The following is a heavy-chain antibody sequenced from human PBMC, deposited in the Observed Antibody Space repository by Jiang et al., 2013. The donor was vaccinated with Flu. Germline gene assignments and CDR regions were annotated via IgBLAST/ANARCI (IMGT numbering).Heavy chain of an antibody. CDR1: GDSVSSSSAV. V-gene: IGHV6-1*01. J-gene: IGHJ3*02. CDR3: ARQLEGAFDI. Sequence: SQTLSLTCAISGDSVSSSSAVWNWIRQSPSRGLECLGWTHYRSKWITDYAVSVRGRITIIPDTSKNQFSLQLNSVTPEDTALYYCARQLEGAFDIWGHGTVVTVSS. D-gene: IGHD5-24*01. CDR2: THYRSKWIT.